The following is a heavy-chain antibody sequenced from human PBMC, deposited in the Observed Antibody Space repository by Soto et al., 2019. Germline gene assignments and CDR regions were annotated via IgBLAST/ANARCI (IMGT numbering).Heavy chain of an antibody. Sequence: SGPTLVNPTQTLTLTCTFSGFSLSTSGMCVSWIRQPPGKALEWLARIDWDNDKYYSTSLKTRLTISKDTSKNQVVLTMTNMEPVDTATYYCARIRSSSWYFDPWGQGTLVTVSS. D-gene: IGHD6-13*01. CDR3: ARIRSSSWYFDP. J-gene: IGHJ5*02. CDR2: IDWDNDK. CDR1: GFSLSTSGMC. V-gene: IGHV2-70*11.